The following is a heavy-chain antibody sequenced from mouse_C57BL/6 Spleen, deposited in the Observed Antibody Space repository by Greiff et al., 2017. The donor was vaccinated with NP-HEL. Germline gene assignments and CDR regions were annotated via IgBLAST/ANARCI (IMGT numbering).Heavy chain of an antibody. V-gene: IGHV6-6*01. CDR2: IRNKANNHAT. Sequence: EVKLVESGGGLVQPGGSMKLSCAASGFTFSDAWMDWVRQSPEKGLEWVAEIRNKANNHATYYAESVKGRFTISRDDSKSSVYLQMNSLRAEDTGIYYCTRRGLGPPFFDYWGQGTTLTVSS. CDR3: TRRGLGPPFFDY. CDR1: GFTFSDAW. J-gene: IGHJ2*01. D-gene: IGHD4-1*01.